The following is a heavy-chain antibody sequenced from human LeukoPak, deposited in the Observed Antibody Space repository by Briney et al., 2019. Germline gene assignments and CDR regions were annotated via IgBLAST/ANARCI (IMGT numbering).Heavy chain of an antibody. CDR2: IYYSGST. D-gene: IGHD3-22*01. Sequence: SETLSLTCAVYGGSFSGYYWSWIRQPPGKGLEWIGSIYYSGSTYYNPSLKSRVTISVDTSENQFSLKLSSVTAADTAVYYCARRLYYYDSSLAFDIWGQGTLVTVSS. CDR1: GGSFSGYY. V-gene: IGHV4-34*01. J-gene: IGHJ4*02. CDR3: ARRLYYYDSSLAFDI.